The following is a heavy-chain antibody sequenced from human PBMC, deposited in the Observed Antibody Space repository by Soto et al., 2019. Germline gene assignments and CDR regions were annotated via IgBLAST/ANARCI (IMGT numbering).Heavy chain of an antibody. Sequence: SETLSLTCAVYGGSFSGYYWSWIRQPPGKGLEWIGEINHSGSTNYNPSLKSRVTISVDTTKNQFSLKLSSVTAADTVVYYYERAAPRYYGGGSCYSESDYWAQGTLVTVSS. V-gene: IGHV4-34*01. J-gene: IGHJ4*02. CDR3: ERAAPRYYGGGSCYSESDY. CDR1: GGSFSGYY. CDR2: INHSGST. D-gene: IGHD2-15*01.